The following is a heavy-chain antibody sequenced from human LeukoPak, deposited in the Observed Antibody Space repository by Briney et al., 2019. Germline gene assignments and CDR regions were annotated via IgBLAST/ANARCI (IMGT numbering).Heavy chain of an antibody. J-gene: IGHJ4*02. V-gene: IGHV4-59*08. CDR1: GGSISSYS. CDR2: IYYSGST. D-gene: IGHD5-18*01. CDR3: ARHRYSYGAYYFDY. Sequence: PSETLPLTCTVSGGSISSYSWTWIRQPAGKGLEWIGYIYYSGSTNYNPSLKSRVTISVDTSKNQFSLKLSSVTAADTAVYYCARHRYSYGAYYFDYWGQGTLVTVSS.